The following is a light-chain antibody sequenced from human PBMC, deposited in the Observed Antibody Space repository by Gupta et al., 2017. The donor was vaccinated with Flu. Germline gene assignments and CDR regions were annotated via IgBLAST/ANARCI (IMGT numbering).Light chain of an antibody. V-gene: IGKV3-15*01. CDR1: QSVSSN. CDR2: GAS. J-gene: IGKJ2*01. CDR3: QQYTCWPPYT. Sequence: EIVITQSPATLSVSPGERATLSCRASQSVSSNLAWYKQKPGQAPRLLIYGASTRDTGITARFSGIGFGKDLSLTISSRQSEDFAVYYCQQYTCWPPYTFGQGTYLDIK.